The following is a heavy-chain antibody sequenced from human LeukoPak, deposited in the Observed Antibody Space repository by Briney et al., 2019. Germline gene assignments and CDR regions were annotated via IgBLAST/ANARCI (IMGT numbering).Heavy chain of an antibody. CDR1: GFTFSSYA. Sequence: PGGSLRLSCAASGFTFSSYAMSWVRQPPGKGLEWVSAVSGGGGNTYYADSVKGRFTISRDNSKNTLYLQMNSLRAEDTALHYCARVQSVIAVAGRSDYWGQGTLVTASS. V-gene: IGHV3-23*01. CDR2: VSGGGGNT. D-gene: IGHD6-19*01. CDR3: ARVQSVIAVAGRSDY. J-gene: IGHJ4*02.